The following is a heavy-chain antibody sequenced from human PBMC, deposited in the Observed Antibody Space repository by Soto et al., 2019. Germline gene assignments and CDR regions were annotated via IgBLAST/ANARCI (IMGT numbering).Heavy chain of an antibody. D-gene: IGHD1-26*01. CDR1: GDTSSNYC. CDR3: ARDPDEVVGTDYHYYGMDV. V-gene: IGHV1-69*06. Sequence: SVKVSCKASGDTSSNYCVSWVLQAPGQGLEWMGGILPVFGTTTYARNFQGRITITADKSTSTVYMELTSLRSDDTATYYCARDPDEVVGTDYHYYGMDVWDQGATVTVSS. CDR2: ILPVFGTT. J-gene: IGHJ6*02.